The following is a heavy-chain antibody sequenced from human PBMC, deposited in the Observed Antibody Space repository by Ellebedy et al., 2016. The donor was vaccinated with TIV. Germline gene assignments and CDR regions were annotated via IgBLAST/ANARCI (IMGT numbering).Heavy chain of an antibody. CDR1: GFTFSNYW. V-gene: IGHV3-74*01. Sequence: GESLKISCAASGFTFSNYWMHWVRQAPGKGPVWVSRINIDGSSTSYADSVKGRFTISRDNAKNTLYLQMNSVRVEDTAIYYCAQGKIYFSSFAQWGQGTLVTVSS. CDR2: INIDGSST. CDR3: AQGKIYFSSFAQ. J-gene: IGHJ4*02. D-gene: IGHD2/OR15-2a*01.